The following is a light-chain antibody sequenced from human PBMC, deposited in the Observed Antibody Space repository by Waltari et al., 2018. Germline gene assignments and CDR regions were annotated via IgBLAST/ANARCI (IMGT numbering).Light chain of an antibody. V-gene: IGKV3-15*01. Sequence: EIVLTQSPDTLSVSPGERATVSCRASQTVASDLAWYQQKHGQAPRLLIEDASTRATGVPARFSGSGSGTEFTLTISTMQSEDFGVYVCQQYNSWYTFGQGTKLEIK. J-gene: IGKJ2*01. CDR3: QQYNSWYT. CDR1: QTVASD. CDR2: DAS.